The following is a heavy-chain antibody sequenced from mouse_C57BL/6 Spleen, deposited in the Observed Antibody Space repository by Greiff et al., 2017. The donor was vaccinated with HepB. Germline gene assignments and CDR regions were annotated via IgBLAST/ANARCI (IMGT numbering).Heavy chain of an antibody. Sequence: QVQLQQPGAELVKPGASVKLSCKASGYTFTSYWMHWVKQRPGQGLEWIGMIHPNSGSTNYNEKFKSKATLTVDKSSSTAYMQLSSLTSEDSAVYYCAREEGYYTWFAYWGQGTLVTVSA. D-gene: IGHD2-3*01. J-gene: IGHJ3*01. V-gene: IGHV1-64*01. CDR3: AREEGYYTWFAY. CDR1: GYTFTSYW. CDR2: IHPNSGST.